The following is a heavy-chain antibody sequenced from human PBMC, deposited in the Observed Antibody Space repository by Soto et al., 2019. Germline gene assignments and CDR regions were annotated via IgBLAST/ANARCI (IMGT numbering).Heavy chain of an antibody. CDR2: ISYDGSNK. CDR3: AKDSFRGYSYGYFDY. Sequence: GGSLRLSCAASGFTFSSYGMHWVRQAPGKGLEWVAVISYDGSNKYYADSVKGRFTISRDNSKNTLYLQMNSLRAEDTAVYYCAKDSFRGYSYGYFDYWGQRTLVTVSS. J-gene: IGHJ4*02. CDR1: GFTFSSYG. V-gene: IGHV3-30*18. D-gene: IGHD5-18*01.